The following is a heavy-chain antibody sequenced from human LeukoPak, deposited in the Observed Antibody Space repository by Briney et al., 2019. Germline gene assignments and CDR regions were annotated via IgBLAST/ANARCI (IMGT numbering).Heavy chain of an antibody. CDR1: GFTVSSNY. Sequence: GGSLRLSCVASGFTVSSNYMSWVRQAPGKGLEWASAIFSGGSTFYADSVTGRFTISRDNSKNTVYLEMNSLRAEDTAVYYCARDLKTSGWYGDFDYWGQGTLVTVSS. D-gene: IGHD6-19*01. CDR3: ARDLKTSGWYGDFDY. J-gene: IGHJ4*02. V-gene: IGHV3-53*01. CDR2: IFSGGST.